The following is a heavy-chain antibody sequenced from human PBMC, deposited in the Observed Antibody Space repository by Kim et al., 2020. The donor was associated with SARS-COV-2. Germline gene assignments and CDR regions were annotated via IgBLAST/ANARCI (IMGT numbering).Heavy chain of an antibody. D-gene: IGHD6-13*01. CDR1: GDSVSSNSAA. V-gene: IGHV6-1*01. Sequence: SQTLSLTCAISGDSVSSNSAAWNWIRQSPSRGLEWLGRTYYRSKWFNDYAVSVKSRKTINPDTSKNHFSLQLNSVTPEDTAVYYCARVASVHGGNFDYWGQGTLVTVSS. CDR3: ARVASVHGGNFDY. CDR2: TYYRSKWFN. J-gene: IGHJ4*02.